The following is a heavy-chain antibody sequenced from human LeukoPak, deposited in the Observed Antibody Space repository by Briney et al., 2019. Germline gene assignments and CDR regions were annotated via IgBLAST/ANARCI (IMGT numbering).Heavy chain of an antibody. CDR3: ARDLFSGSYYEGF. D-gene: IGHD1-26*01. CDR1: GFTFSSYS. CDR2: ISSSSSYI. Sequence: GGSLRLSCAASGFTFSSYSMNWVRQAPGKGLEWVSSISSSSSYIYYADSVKGRFTISRDNAKNSLYLQMNSLRAEDTAVYYCARDLFSGSYYEGFWGQGTLVTVSS. V-gene: IGHV3-21*01. J-gene: IGHJ4*02.